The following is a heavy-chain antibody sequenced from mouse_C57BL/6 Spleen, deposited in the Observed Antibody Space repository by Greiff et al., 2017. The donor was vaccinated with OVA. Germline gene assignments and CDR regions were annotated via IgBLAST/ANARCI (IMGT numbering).Heavy chain of an antibody. Sequence: QVQLQQSGAELMKPGASVTLSCKATGYTFTGYWIEWVKQRPGHGLEWIGEILPGSGSTNYNEKFKGKATFTADTSSNTAYMQLSSLTTEDSAIYYCARLYYGNSAWFAYWGQGTLVTVSA. CDR1: GYTFTGYW. V-gene: IGHV1-9*01. D-gene: IGHD2-1*01. CDR3: ARLYYGNSAWFAY. J-gene: IGHJ3*01. CDR2: ILPGSGST.